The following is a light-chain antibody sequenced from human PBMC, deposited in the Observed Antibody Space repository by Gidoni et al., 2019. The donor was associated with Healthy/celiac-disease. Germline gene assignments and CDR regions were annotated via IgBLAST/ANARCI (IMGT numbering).Light chain of an antibody. J-gene: IGKJ2*01. CDR1: QRVSSY. Sequence: EIVLTQSPATLSLSPGERATLPCRASQRVSSYLAWYHQKPGQAPRLLIYDASNRATGIPARFSGSGSGTDFTLTISSLEPEDFAVYYCQQRSNWPRTFGQXTKLEIK. CDR3: QQRSNWPRT. V-gene: IGKV3-11*01. CDR2: DAS.